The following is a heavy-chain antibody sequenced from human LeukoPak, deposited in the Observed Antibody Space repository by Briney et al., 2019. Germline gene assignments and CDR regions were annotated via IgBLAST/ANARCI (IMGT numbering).Heavy chain of an antibody. J-gene: IGHJ4*02. CDR3: ARSPPTYYYDSSGYYGGYFDY. D-gene: IGHD3-22*01. CDR1: GFTVSSNY. V-gene: IGHV3-66*01. Sequence: PGGSLRLSCAASGFTVSSNYMSWVRQAPGKGLEWVSVIYSGGSTYYADSVKGRFTISRDNSKNTLYLQMNSLRAEDTAVYYCARSPPTYYYDSSGYYGGYFDYWGQGTLVTVSS. CDR2: IYSGGST.